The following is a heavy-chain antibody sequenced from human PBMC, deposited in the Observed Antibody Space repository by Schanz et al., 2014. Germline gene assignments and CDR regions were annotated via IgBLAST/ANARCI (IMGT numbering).Heavy chain of an antibody. CDR2: ISGSGGST. Sequence: EVQLVESGGGLVQPGGSLRLSCAASGFTFSIYAMHWVRQAPGKGLEWVSAISGSGGSTYYADSVKGRFTISRDNSRNTLYLQMNSRRAEDTAVYCGARDGYSVVVISPTESFDIWGQGTRVTVSP. CDR3: ARDGYSVVVISPTESFDI. D-gene: IGHD2-21*01. J-gene: IGHJ3*02. CDR1: GFTFSIYA. V-gene: IGHV3-23*04.